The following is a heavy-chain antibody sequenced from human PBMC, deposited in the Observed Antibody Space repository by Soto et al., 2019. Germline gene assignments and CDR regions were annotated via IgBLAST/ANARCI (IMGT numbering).Heavy chain of an antibody. CDR2: IIHILGIA. D-gene: IGHD2-2*01. J-gene: IGHJ3*02. Sequence: QVQLVQSGAEVKKPGSSVKVSCKASGGTFSSYTISWVRQAPGQGLEWMGRIIHILGIANYAQKFQGRVMITADKSTSTAYMELSSVRSEDAAVYYCARDGGYCSSTSCYLGWECAFDIWGQGTMVTVSS. CDR1: GGTFSSYT. CDR3: ARDGGYCSSTSCYLGWECAFDI. V-gene: IGHV1-69*08.